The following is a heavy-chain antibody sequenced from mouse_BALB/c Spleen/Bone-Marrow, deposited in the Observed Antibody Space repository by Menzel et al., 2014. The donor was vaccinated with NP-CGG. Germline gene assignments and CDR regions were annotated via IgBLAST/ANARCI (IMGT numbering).Heavy chain of an antibody. D-gene: IGHD1-1*01. Sequence: VQLQESGAELVKPGASVKLSCKASGYTFTSYWMHWVKQRPGQGLEWIGEINPSNGRTNYNEKFKSKATLTVDKSSSTAYMQLSSLTSEDSAVYYCAREGNYYGSIAMDYWGQGTSVTVSP. CDR1: GYTFTSYW. J-gene: IGHJ4*01. CDR2: INPSNGRT. CDR3: AREGNYYGSIAMDY. V-gene: IGHV1S81*02.